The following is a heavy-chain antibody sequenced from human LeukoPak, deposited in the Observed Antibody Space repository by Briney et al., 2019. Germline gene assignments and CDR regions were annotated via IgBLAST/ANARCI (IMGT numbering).Heavy chain of an antibody. CDR3: ARPRIVGARNFDY. CDR2: IYYSGST. Sequence: SETLSLTCTVSGGSISSYYWSWIRQPPGKGLEWIGYIYYSGSTNYNPSLKNQVTITIDTSKNQFSLKLSSVTAADTAVYYCARPRIVGARNFDYWGQGTLVTVSS. J-gene: IGHJ4*02. V-gene: IGHV4-59*12. D-gene: IGHD1-26*01. CDR1: GGSISSYY.